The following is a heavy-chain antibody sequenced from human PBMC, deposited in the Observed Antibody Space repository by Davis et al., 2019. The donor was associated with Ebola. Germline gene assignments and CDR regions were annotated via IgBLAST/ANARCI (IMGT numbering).Heavy chain of an antibody. CDR3: ASLGLASTDYYYYGMDV. CDR2: IIPIFGTA. D-gene: IGHD2-15*01. V-gene: IGHV1-69*13. J-gene: IGHJ6*02. CDR1: GGTFSSYA. Sequence: SVKVSCKASGGTFSSYAISWVRQAPGQGLEWMGGIIPIFGTANYAQKFQGRVTITADESTSTAYMELSSLRSEDTAVYYCASLGLASTDYYYYGMDVWGQGTTVTVSS.